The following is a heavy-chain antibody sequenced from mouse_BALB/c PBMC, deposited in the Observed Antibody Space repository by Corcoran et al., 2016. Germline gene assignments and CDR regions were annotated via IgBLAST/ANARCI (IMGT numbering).Heavy chain of an antibody. CDR2: INTYTGEP. V-gene: IGHV9-3-1*01. CDR3: ARGPRDYYAMDY. CDR1: GYTFTNYG. Sequence: QNQLVQSGPERKKPGETVKISCKASGYTFTNYGMNWVKQAPGKGLKWMGWINTYTGEPTYADDFKGRFAFSLETSASTAYLQINNLKNEDTATYFCARGPRDYYAMDYWGQGTSVTVSS. J-gene: IGHJ4*01.